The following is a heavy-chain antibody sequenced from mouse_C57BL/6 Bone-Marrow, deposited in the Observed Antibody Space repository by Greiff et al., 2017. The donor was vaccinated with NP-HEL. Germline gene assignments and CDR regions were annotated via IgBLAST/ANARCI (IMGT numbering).Heavy chain of an antibody. CDR3: APNYYGSSYSFAY. CDR1: GYTFTSYW. V-gene: IGHV1-7*01. J-gene: IGHJ3*01. Sequence: QVHVKQSGAELAKPGASVKLSCKASGYTFTSYWMHWVKQRPGQGLEWIGYINPSSGYTKYNQKFKDKATLTADKSSSTAYMQLSSLTYEDSAVYYCAPNYYGSSYSFAYWGQGTLVTVSA. D-gene: IGHD1-1*01. CDR2: INPSSGYT.